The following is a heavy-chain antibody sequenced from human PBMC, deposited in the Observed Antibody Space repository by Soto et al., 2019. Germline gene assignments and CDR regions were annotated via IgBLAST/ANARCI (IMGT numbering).Heavy chain of an antibody. Sequence: QVQLVQSGAEEKKPGASVQVSCKASGYTFTNYYRHWVRQAPGQGLEWMGIINPTSGSTNYAQKFQGRVTLTYDTSTTTVYMELSGLRSEDTAVLYCARDLAAGDHWGQGTLVTVSS. D-gene: IGHD6-13*01. CDR2: INPTSGST. V-gene: IGHV1-46*01. J-gene: IGHJ4*02. CDR1: GYTFTNYY. CDR3: ARDLAAGDH.